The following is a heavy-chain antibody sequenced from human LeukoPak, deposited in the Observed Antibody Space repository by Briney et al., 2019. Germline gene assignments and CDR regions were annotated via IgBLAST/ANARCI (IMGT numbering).Heavy chain of an antibody. CDR2: INPNSGGT. Sequence: ASVKVSCKASGYTFTGYYMHWVRQAPGQGLEWMGRINPNSGGTNYAQKFQGRVTMTRDTSISTAYMDLTGLRSDDTAVYYCARGTEYYFDYWGQGTLVTVSS. V-gene: IGHV1-2*06. CDR3: ARGTEYYFDY. CDR1: GYTFTGYY. D-gene: IGHD1-1*01. J-gene: IGHJ4*02.